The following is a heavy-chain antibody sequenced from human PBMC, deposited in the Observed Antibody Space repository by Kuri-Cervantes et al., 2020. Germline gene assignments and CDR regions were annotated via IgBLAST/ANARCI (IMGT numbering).Heavy chain of an antibody. CDR2: IKSKTDGGTT. Sequence: GESLKISCAASGFTFSNAWMSWVRQAPGKGLEWVGRIKSKTDGGTTDYAAPVKGRFTISRDDSKNTLYLQMNSLKTEDTAVYYCARDPGYSGYVGAFDIWGQGTMVTVSS. J-gene: IGHJ3*02. D-gene: IGHD5-12*01. CDR1: GFTFSNAW. CDR3: ARDPGYSGYVGAFDI. V-gene: IGHV3-15*01.